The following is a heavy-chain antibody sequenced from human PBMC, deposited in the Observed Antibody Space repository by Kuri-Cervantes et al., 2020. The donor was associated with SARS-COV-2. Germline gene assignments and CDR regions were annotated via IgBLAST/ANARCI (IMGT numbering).Heavy chain of an antibody. J-gene: IGHJ4*02. CDR3: AKAATYYYGSGSYRN. CDR1: GFLFSASA. D-gene: IGHD3-10*01. V-gene: IGHV3-73*01. Sequence: GESLKISCEVSGFLFSASAIHWVRQGSGKGLEWVGRVRGKANNYATAYAASVKGRFTISRDDSKNMAYLQMNSLRAEDTAVYYCAKAATYYYGSGSYRNWGQGTLVTVSS. CDR2: VRGKANNYAT.